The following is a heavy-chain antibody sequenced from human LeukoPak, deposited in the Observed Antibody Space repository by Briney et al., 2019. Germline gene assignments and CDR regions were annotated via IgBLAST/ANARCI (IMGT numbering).Heavy chain of an antibody. Sequence: ASVKVSCKASGGTFSCYASSWVRQAPGQGLEWMGRIIPIRGITNYAQKVQGRVTITADKSTSTAYMELSSLRSEDTAVYYCARVAAGTGTTDWFDPWGQGTLVTVSS. CDR3: ARVAAGTGTTDWFDP. CDR2: IIPIRGIT. D-gene: IGHD1-7*01. V-gene: IGHV1-69*04. CDR1: GGTFSCYA. J-gene: IGHJ5*02.